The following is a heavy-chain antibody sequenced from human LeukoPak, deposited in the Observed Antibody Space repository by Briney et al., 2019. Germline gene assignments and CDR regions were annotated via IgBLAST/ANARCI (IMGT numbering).Heavy chain of an antibody. V-gene: IGHV3-23*01. J-gene: IGHJ4*02. CDR1: GFTFSSHA. CDR2: ISGCGGST. D-gene: IGHD4-17*01. CDR3: AKDYLGYSDYGWDY. Sequence: GGSLRLSCAASGFTFSSHAMSWLRQAPGKGLEWVSSISGCGGSTYYADSVKGRFTISRDNSKNPLYLQMNRLRAEDTAVYYCAKDYLGYSDYGWDYWGQGTLVTVSS.